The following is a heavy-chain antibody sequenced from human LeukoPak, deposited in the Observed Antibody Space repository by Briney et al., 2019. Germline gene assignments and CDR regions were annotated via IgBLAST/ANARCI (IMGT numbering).Heavy chain of an antibody. CDR2: MNPNSGNT. CDR1: GYTFTSYD. CDR3: ARGWFGELYVEDY. Sequence: GASVKVSCKAPGYTFTSYDINWVRQATGQGLEWMGWMNPNSGNTGYAQKFQGRVTMTRNTSISAAYMELSGLRSEDTAVYYCARGWFGELYVEDYWGQGTLVTVSS. J-gene: IGHJ4*02. V-gene: IGHV1-8*01. D-gene: IGHD3-10*01.